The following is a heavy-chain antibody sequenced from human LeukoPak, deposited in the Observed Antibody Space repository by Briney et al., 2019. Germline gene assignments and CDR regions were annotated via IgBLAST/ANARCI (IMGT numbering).Heavy chain of an antibody. CDR2: IWFDGSYK. V-gene: IGHV3-33*01. D-gene: IGHD2-15*01. CDR1: GFTFSSYG. J-gene: IGHJ6*02. Sequence: PGRSLRLSCAASGFTFSSYGMLWVRQAPGNGLEWVAVIWFDGSYKYYADSVKGRFTISRDNSKNTLYLQMSNLRAEDTAVYFCARDPSGGSYYYGMDVWGQGTTVTVSS. CDR3: ARDPSGGSYYYGMDV.